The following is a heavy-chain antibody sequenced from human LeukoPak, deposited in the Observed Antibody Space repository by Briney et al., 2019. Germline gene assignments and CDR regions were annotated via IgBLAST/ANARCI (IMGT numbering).Heavy chain of an antibody. Sequence: GGSLRLSCAASGFSFSTYAMNWVRQAPGKGLEWVSAISGSDDSTYYAESVKGRLTISRDNAKNTLYLQMNSLRAEDTAVYYCASIPGDWGQGTLVTVSS. D-gene: IGHD7-27*01. CDR3: ASIPGD. J-gene: IGHJ4*02. CDR2: ISGSDDST. CDR1: GFSFSTYA. V-gene: IGHV3-23*01.